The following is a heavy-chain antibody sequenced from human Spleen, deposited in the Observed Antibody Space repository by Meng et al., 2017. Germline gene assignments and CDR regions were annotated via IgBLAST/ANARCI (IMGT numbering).Heavy chain of an antibody. V-gene: IGHV4-34*01. CDR1: GGSISSYY. D-gene: IGHD5-12*01. Sequence: SQTLSLTCAVSGGSISSYYWSWIRQPPGKGLEWIGEINHSGSTNYNPSLESRATISVDTSQNNLSLKLSSVTAADSAVYYCARGPTIMAHDFDYWGQGTLVTVSS. J-gene: IGHJ4*02. CDR3: ARGPTIMAHDFDY. CDR2: INHSGST.